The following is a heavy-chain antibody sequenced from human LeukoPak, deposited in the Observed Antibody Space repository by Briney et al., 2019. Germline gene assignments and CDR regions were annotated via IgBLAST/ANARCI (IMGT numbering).Heavy chain of an antibody. Sequence: SETLSLTCTVPGGSISSYYWSWIRQPPGKGLEWIGYMYYSGSTNYNPSLKNRVTISVDTSKNQFSLKLSSVTAADTAVYYCASGSSTVKFYYGIDVWGRGTTVTVSS. V-gene: IGHV4-59*01. CDR1: GGSISSYY. D-gene: IGHD4-17*01. J-gene: IGHJ6*02. CDR3: ASGSSTVKFYYGIDV. CDR2: MYYSGST.